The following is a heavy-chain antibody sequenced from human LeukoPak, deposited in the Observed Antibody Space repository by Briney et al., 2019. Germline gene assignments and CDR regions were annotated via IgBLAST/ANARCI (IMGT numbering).Heavy chain of an antibody. J-gene: IGHJ6*02. CDR2: IYYSGST. Sequence: SETLSLTCTVSGGSISSYYWSWIRQPPGKGLEWIGYIYYSGSTNYNPSLKSRVTISVDTSKNQFSLKLSAVTAADTAVYYCATDYSNFYGMDVWGQGTTVTVSS. D-gene: IGHD4-11*01. CDR1: GGSISSYY. CDR3: ATDYSNFYGMDV. V-gene: IGHV4-59*01.